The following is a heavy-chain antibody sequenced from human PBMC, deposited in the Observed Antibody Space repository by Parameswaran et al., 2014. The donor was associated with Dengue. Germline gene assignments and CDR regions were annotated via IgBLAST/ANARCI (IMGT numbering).Heavy chain of an antibody. J-gene: IGHJ4*02. D-gene: IGHD4-17*01. CDR1: GGSISSGGYY. CDR2: IYYSGST. V-gene: IGHV4-31*03. Sequence: ASETLSLTCSVSGGSISSGGYYWSWIRQHPGEGLEWIGYIYYSGSTYYNPSLESRLTISVDTSKNQFYLNLSSVTAADTAIYYCARGPGPYGDYDFDFWGQGTLVTVSS. CDR3: ARGPGPYGDYDFDF.